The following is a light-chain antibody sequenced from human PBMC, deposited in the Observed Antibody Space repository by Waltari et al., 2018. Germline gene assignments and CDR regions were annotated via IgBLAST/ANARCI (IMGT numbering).Light chain of an antibody. V-gene: IGLV1-44*01. J-gene: IGLJ2*01. Sequence: QSVLAQPPSASGTPGQRITISCSGSNSNIGSNTVNWYQQFPGTAPRLLIYSNNQRPSGVPDRFSASKSCSSAALAIYELHSEDVADYYCSTWDDRLTGVVFGGGTKVTVL. CDR2: SNN. CDR3: STWDDRLTGVV. CDR1: NSNIGSNT.